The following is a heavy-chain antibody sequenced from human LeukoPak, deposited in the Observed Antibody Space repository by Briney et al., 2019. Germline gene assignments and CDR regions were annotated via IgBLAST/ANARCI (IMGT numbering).Heavy chain of an antibody. D-gene: IGHD6-19*01. V-gene: IGHV1-24*01. CDR3: ATDIAVAGVRGEFDY. CDR2: FDPEDGET. Sequence: GASVKVSCKVSGYTLTELSMHWVRQAPGKGREWMGGFDPEDGETIYAQKFQGRVTMTEDTSTDTAYMELSSLRSEDTAVYYCATDIAVAGVRGEFDYWGQGTLVTVSS. CDR1: GYTLTELS. J-gene: IGHJ4*02.